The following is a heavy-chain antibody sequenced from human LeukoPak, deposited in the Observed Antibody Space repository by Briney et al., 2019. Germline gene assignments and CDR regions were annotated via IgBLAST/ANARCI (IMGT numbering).Heavy chain of an antibody. CDR1: GFTFSSYA. Sequence: GRSLRLSCAASGFTFSSYAMHWVRQAPGKGLEWVAVISYDGSNKYYADSVKGRFTISRDNSKNTLYLQMNSLRAEDTAVYYRAREQPTHYDYWGQGTLVTVSS. D-gene: IGHD4-11*01. CDR2: ISYDGSNK. V-gene: IGHV3-30*04. J-gene: IGHJ4*02. CDR3: AREQPTHYDY.